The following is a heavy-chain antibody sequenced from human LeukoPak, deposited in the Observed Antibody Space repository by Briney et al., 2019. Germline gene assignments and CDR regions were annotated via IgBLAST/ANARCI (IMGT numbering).Heavy chain of an antibody. CDR1: GGSISSGGYC. D-gene: IGHD2-15*01. J-gene: IGHJ5*02. Sequence: SQTLSLTCAVSGGSISSGGYCWSWIRQPPGKGLEWIGYIYYSGNTDYNPSLKSRVTISVDTSKKQFSLKMSSVTAADTAVYYCARQGGYCSGGSCYPNWFDPWGQGTLVTVSS. V-gene: IGHV4-30-4*07. CDR3: ARQGGYCSGGSCYPNWFDP. CDR2: IYYSGNT.